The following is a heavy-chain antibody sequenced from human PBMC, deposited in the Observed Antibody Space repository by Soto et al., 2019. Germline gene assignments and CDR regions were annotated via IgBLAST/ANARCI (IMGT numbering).Heavy chain of an antibody. CDR1: GYTFNTYY. CDR2: IHPSGGGT. D-gene: IGHD2-21*02. Sequence: QVQLVQSGAEVRKPGASVKVSCKPSGYTFNTYYLHWLRQAPGQALEWMGVIHPSGGGTTYAQKFLGRVTVTRDTSTTTVFMELSSLRSDDTAVYYCARGGHIAVVTASFDNWGQGTLVTDSS. J-gene: IGHJ4*02. V-gene: IGHV1-46*02. CDR3: ARGGHIAVVTASFDN.